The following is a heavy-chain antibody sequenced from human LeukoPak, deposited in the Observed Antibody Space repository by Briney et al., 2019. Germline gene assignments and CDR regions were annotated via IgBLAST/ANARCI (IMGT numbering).Heavy chain of an antibody. V-gene: IGHV1-69*01. D-gene: IGHD3-10*01. J-gene: IGHJ6*02. CDR1: GGTFSSYA. Sequence: GASVKVSFTASGGTFSSYAISWVRQAPGQGLEWMGGIIPIFGTANYAQKFQGRVTITADESTSTAYMELSSLRSEDTAVYYCAREPHYGSGSPHGVDVWGQGTTVTVSS. CDR3: AREPHYGSGSPHGVDV. CDR2: IIPIFGTA.